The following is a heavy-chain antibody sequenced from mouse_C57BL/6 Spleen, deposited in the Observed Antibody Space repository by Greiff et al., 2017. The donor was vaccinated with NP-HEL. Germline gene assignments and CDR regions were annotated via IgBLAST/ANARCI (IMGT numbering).Heavy chain of an antibody. CDR1: GYAFSSSW. CDR3: AREVDDYTGFAY. V-gene: IGHV1-82*01. J-gene: IGHJ3*01. D-gene: IGHD2-4*01. CDR2: IYPGDGDT. Sequence: VQLQQSGPELVKPGASVKISCKASGYAFSSSWMNWVKQRPGKGLEWIGRIYPGDGDTNYNGKFKGKATLTADKSSSTAYMQLSSLTSEDSAVYCCAREVDDYTGFAYWGQGTLVTVSA.